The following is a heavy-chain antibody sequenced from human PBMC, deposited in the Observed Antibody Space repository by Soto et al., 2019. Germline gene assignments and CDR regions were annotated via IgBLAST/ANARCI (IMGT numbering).Heavy chain of an antibody. V-gene: IGHV4-4*07. CDR2: IYSDGTT. CDR1: GGSIGGYY. Sequence: PSEILSLTCTVSGGSIGGYYWSWVRQPAGKGLEWVGRIYSDGTTNYSPSLKSRVTMSLDTSKDQFSLHLNSVTAADTAVYYCSRVGCSNSKCYTRGMDVWGQGTTVTVSS. J-gene: IGHJ6*02. CDR3: SRVGCSNSKCYTRGMDV. D-gene: IGHD2-2*01.